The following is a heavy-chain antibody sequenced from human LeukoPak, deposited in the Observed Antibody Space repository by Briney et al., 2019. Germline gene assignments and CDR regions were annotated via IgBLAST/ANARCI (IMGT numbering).Heavy chain of an antibody. V-gene: IGHV3-30*12. J-gene: IGHJ5*02. Sequence: RLSXAASGFSFXXXXXHWXXXXPXXGXEWVALILFDGSNECYADSVKGRFTISRDNSKNTLYLQMNSLRTEDTALYYCARDGXXXGFDPWGQGTLVTXSS. CDR1: GFSFXXXX. CDR2: ILFDGSNE. CDR3: ARDGXXXGFDP.